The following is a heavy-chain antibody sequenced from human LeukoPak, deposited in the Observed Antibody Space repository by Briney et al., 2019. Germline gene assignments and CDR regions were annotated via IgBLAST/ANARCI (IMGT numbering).Heavy chain of an antibody. CDR2: IYSGGNT. J-gene: IGHJ4*02. CDR1: GFTVSSNY. D-gene: IGHD2-2*01. Sequence: PGGSLTLSCAGSGFTVSSNYMIWVRQAPGKGLEWVSVIYSGGNTYYSDSVKGRFTISRDNSKNTLYLQMNSLRAEDTAVYYCAKDRRGLGYCSSTICHPFGYWGQGTLVTVSS. V-gene: IGHV3-66*01. CDR3: AKDRRGLGYCSSTICHPFGY.